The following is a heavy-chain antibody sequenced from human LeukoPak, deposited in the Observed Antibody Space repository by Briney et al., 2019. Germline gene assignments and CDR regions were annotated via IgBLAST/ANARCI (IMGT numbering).Heavy chain of an antibody. J-gene: IGHJ6*02. CDR1: GFTVSSNY. CDR3: AGGLDTGYYYSYGMDV. D-gene: IGHD3-9*01. CDR2: IYSGGST. Sequence: GGSLRLSCAASGFTVSSNYMSWVRQAPGKGLEWVSVIYSGGSTYYADSVKGRFTISRDNSKNTLYLQMNSLRAEDTAVYYCAGGLDTGYYYSYGMDVWGQGTTVTVSS. V-gene: IGHV3-66*02.